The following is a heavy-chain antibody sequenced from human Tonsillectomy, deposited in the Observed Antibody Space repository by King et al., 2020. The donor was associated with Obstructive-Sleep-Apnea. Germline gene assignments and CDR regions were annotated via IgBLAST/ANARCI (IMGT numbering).Heavy chain of an antibody. J-gene: IGHJ4*02. D-gene: IGHD1-26*01. CDR1: GFTFSDHY. CDR2: ISSSSSYT. CDR3: ARGVGATYSY. V-gene: IGHV3-11*06. Sequence: VQLVESGGGLVKPGGSLRLSCAASGFTFSDHYMNWIRQAPGKGLEWVSDISSSSSYTNYADSVKGRFTISRDNAKNSLYLQMNSLRAEDTAVHYCARGVGATYSYWGQGTLVTVSS.